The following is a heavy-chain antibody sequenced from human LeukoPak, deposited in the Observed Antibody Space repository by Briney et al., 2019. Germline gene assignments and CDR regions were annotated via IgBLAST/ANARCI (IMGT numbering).Heavy chain of an antibody. CDR3: ARQEFYYDFWSGYYYYYGMDV. Sequence: SETLSLTCTVSGGSISSYYWSWIRQPPGKGLEWIGYIYYSGSTNYNPSLKSRVTISVDTSKNQSSLKLSSVTAADTAVYHCARQEFYYDFWSGYYYYYGMDVWGQGTTVTVSS. CDR1: GGSISSYY. D-gene: IGHD3-3*01. V-gene: IGHV4-59*08. CDR2: IYYSGST. J-gene: IGHJ6*02.